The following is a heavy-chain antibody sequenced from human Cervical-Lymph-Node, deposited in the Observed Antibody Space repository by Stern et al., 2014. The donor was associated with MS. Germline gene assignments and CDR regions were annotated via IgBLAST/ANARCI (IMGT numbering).Heavy chain of an antibody. CDR1: GFNFSHYA. CDR3: ATQIWFDY. Sequence: VQLVESGGGVVQPGRSLRLSCAVSGFNFSHYAMHWVRQAPGKGLEWVAAVSSEGNNKYHADSGRGRFTICRDNSQKTVYLQMNSLRDDDTAVYYCATQIWFDYWGQGTLVTVSS. D-gene: IGHD3-16*01. J-gene: IGHJ4*02. CDR2: VSSEGNNK. V-gene: IGHV3-30-3*01.